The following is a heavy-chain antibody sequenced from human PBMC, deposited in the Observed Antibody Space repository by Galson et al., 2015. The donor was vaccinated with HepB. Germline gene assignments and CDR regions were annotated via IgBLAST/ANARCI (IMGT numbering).Heavy chain of an antibody. CDR2: ISGSDGST. CDR1: GFTFSNYA. V-gene: IGHV3-23*01. J-gene: IGHJ2*01. CDR3: SKGPTTVVTTPFWYFHL. Sequence: SLRLSCAASGFTFSNYAMTWVRQAPGKGLEWVSAISGSDGSTYYADSVRGRFTISRDNSKYTLHLQMNSLRAEDTAVYYCSKGPTTVVTTPFWYFHLWGRGTLVTVSS. D-gene: IGHD4-23*01.